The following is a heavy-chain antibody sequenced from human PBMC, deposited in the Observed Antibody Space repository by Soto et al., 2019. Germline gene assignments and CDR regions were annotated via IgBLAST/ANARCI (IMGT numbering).Heavy chain of an antibody. CDR3: ARGHISSTKNWLDP. Sequence: KYLPASVKVSCKGSGYTFTSYHINWVRQATGQGLEWMGWMNPNSGNTGYAQTLQGRVTMTWDTSISTAYMELSSLRFEDTAMYYCARGHISSTKNWLDPWGQGTLVTVSS. V-gene: IGHV1-8*01. D-gene: IGHD6-6*01. CDR2: MNPNSGNT. CDR1: GYTFTSYH. J-gene: IGHJ5*02.